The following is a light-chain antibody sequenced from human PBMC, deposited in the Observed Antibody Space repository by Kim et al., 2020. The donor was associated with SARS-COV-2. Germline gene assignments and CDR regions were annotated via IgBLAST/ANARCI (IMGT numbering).Light chain of an antibody. CDR3: QAWDSSTVV. Sequence: SYELTQPPSVSVSPGQTASITCSGDKLGDKYACWYQQKPGQSPVLVIYQHNKRPSRIPERFSGSNSGNTATLTISGTQAMDEADYYCQAWDSSTVVFGGG. CDR2: QHN. J-gene: IGLJ2*01. V-gene: IGLV3-1*01. CDR1: KLGDKY.